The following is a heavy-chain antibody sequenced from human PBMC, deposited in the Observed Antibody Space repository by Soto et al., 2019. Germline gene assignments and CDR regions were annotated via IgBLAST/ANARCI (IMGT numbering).Heavy chain of an antibody. V-gene: IGHV4-39*01. CDR3: ARSAGYRYGWFDP. CDR2: IYYSGST. J-gene: IGHJ5*02. Sequence: QLQLQESGPGLVKPSETLSLTCTVSGGSISSSSYYWGWIRQPPGKGVEGIGSIYYSGSTYYNPSLKSRVTISVDTSKNQFSLKLSSVTAADTAVYYCARSAGYRYGWFDPWGQGTLVTVSS. CDR1: GGSISSSSYY. D-gene: IGHD6-13*01.